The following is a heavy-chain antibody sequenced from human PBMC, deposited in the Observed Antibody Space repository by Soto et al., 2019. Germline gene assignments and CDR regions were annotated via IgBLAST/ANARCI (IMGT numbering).Heavy chain of an antibody. D-gene: IGHD2-21*01. V-gene: IGHV1-69*02. J-gene: IGHJ3*02. CDR2: IIPMLGIA. CDR1: GGTFSTYS. CDR3: TIGSWSGEVFDI. Sequence: QVQLVQSGAEVKKPGSAKVSCKDSGGTFSTYSMFWVRQAPGQGLEWMGRIIPMLGIANYAQKFQGRVTITADKSTGTAYMELSSLRSEDTALYYCTIGSWSGEVFDIWGQGTMVTVSS.